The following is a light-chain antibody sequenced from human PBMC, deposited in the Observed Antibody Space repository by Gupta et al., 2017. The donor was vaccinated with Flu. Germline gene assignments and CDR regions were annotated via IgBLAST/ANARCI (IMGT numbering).Light chain of an antibody. CDR2: DVT. CDR3: SSYTSGSTFYV. V-gene: IGLV2-14*01. J-gene: IGLJ1*01. CDR1: SSDVGRSDS. Sequence: QSALTQPASVSGSPGQSLTISCSGPSSDVGRSDSVSWYQQHPDKAPKLIIFDVTNRPSGVSSRFSGSKSGNTASLTISGLQAEDETDYYCSSYTSGSTFYVFGTGTKVTVL.